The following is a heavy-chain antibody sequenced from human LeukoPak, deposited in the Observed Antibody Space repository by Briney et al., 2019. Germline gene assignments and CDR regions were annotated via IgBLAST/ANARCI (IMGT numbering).Heavy chain of an antibody. CDR1: GFTFSSYA. J-gene: IGHJ4*02. Sequence: SGGSLRLSCAASGFTFSSYAMSWVRQALGKGLEWVSAISGSGGSTYYADSVKGRFTISRDNSKNTLYLQMNSLRAEDTAVYYCVIWSGYYMWGQGTLVTVSS. D-gene: IGHD3-3*01. CDR3: VIWSGYYM. CDR2: ISGSGGST. V-gene: IGHV3-23*01.